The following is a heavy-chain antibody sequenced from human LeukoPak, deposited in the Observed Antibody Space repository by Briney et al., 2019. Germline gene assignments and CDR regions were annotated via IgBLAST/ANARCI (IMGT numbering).Heavy chain of an antibody. CDR3: ARVRGAYSSSLLLGY. D-gene: IGHD6-6*01. Sequence: GGSLRLSCAASGFTFSSYAMHWVRQAPGKGLEWVAVISYDGSNKYYADSVKGRFTISRDNSKNTLYLQMNSLRAEDTAVYYCARVRGAYSSSLLLGYWGQGTLVTVSS. CDR2: ISYDGSNK. V-gene: IGHV3-30-3*01. CDR1: GFTFSSYA. J-gene: IGHJ4*02.